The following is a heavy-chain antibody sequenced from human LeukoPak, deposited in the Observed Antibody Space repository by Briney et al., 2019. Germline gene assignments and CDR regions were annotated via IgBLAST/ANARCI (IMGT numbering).Heavy chain of an antibody. CDR2: INSNGGNT. CDR3: AREVYGMDV. V-gene: IGHV3-64*01. J-gene: IGHJ6*02. Sequence: GGSLRLSCAASGFSFSTYPMHWVRRAQGKGLEFVSSINSNGGNTYYANSVKGRFTISRDNSKNTLYLQMGSLRAEDMAIYYCAREVYGMDVWGRGTTVTVSS. CDR1: GFSFSTYP.